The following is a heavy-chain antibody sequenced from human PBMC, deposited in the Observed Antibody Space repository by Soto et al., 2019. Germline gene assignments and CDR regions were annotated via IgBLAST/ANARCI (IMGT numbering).Heavy chain of an antibody. V-gene: IGHV2-5*02. CDR2: IYWDDDK. CDR1: GFSLTTGGVA. J-gene: IGHJ2*01. CDR3: AHGECRGAGCCWRWYFGL. D-gene: IGHD2-15*01. Sequence: QITLKESGPTLVKPTQTLTLTCTFSGFSLTTGGVAVGWIRQPPGKALEWLALIYWDDDKRYSPSLKSRLSITKDTSKNRVVLTMTTMDPVDTATYYCAHGECRGAGCCWRWYFGLWGRGTLVTVSS.